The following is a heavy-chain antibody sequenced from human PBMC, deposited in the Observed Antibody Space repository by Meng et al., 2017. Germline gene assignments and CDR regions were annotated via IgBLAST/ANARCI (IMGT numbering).Heavy chain of an antibody. CDR1: GYTFTRYD. V-gene: IGHV1-8*03. D-gene: IGHD2-2*01. Sequence: ASVKVSCKASGYTFTRYDINWVRQATGQGLEWMGWMNPNRGNTGYAQKFQGRVTITRKTSISTAYMELSSLRSEDTAVYYCARTGYCSSTSCYGPRDYYYYYGMDVWGQGTTVTVSS. J-gene: IGHJ6*02. CDR3: ARTGYCSSTSCYGPRDYYYYYGMDV. CDR2: MNPNRGNT.